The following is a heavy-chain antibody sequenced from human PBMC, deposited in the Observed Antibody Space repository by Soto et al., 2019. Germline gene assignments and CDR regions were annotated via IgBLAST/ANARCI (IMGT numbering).Heavy chain of an antibody. J-gene: IGHJ4*02. V-gene: IGHV3-30-3*01. D-gene: IGHD4-4*01. CDR2: ISYDGSSK. Sequence: QVQLVESGGGVVQPGRSLRLSCAASGFTFSSYAMHWVRQAPGKGLEWVAVISYDGSSKYYADSVKGRFTISRDNSKSTLYLQMNSLRGEDAVVYYCARSQATVTTSDYWGQGTLVTVSS. CDR3: ARSQATVTTSDY. CDR1: GFTFSSYA.